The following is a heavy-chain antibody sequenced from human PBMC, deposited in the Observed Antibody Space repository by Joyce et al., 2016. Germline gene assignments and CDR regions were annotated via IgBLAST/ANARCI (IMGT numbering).Heavy chain of an antibody. CDR3: ARVGYKNYYYTAMDV. V-gene: IGHV4-34*01. J-gene: IGHJ6*02. Sequence: QVQLQQWGAGLLKSSETLSLTCLVYGGSFSGYYWSWIRQPPGKGLEWIGEINRIVRTNSNPSLKRPVSTSIATSNRQLSLKLSSVTAADTAVYYCARVGYKNYYYTAMDVWGQGTTVTVSS. CDR1: GGSFSGYY. CDR2: INRIVRT. D-gene: IGHD3-10*01.